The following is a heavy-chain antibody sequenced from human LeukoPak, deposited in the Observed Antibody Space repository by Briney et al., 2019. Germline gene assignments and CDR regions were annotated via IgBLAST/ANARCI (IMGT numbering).Heavy chain of an antibody. CDR1: GFTFSSYD. Sequence: GGSLRLSCAASGFTFSSYDMSRVRQAPGKGLEWVSGIGGSGAGTYYADSVKGRFTISRDNSKNTLYLQMNSLRAEDAAVYYCAKLFRTSDYWGQGTLVTVSS. D-gene: IGHD1-1*01. CDR2: IGGSGAGT. J-gene: IGHJ4*02. V-gene: IGHV3-23*01. CDR3: AKLFRTSDY.